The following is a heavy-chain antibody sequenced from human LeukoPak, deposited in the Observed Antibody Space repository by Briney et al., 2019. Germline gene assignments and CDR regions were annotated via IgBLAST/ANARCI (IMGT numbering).Heavy chain of an antibody. V-gene: IGHV3-33*01. CDR2: IWYDGSNE. Sequence: GRSLRLSCAASGFTFSSYGMHWVRQAPGKGLEWVAVIWYDGSNEYYADSVKGRFTIPRDNSKNTLYLQMNSLRAEDTAVYYCARDPRLLAVAGTVDYWGQGTLVTVSS. D-gene: IGHD6-19*01. CDR3: ARDPRLLAVAGTVDY. CDR1: GFTFSSYG. J-gene: IGHJ4*02.